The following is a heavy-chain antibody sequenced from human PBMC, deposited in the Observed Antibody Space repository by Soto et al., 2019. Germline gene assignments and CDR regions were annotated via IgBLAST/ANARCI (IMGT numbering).Heavy chain of an antibody. D-gene: IGHD3-10*01. J-gene: IGHJ5*02. V-gene: IGHV4-39*01. CDR3: ARGGSFGADNWFDP. CDR1: GGSISSSTYY. CDR2: IYHSGNT. Sequence: QLQLQESGPGLVKPSETLSLTCPVSGGSISSSTYYCVWFRQPPGKGPEWIGSIYHSGNTYYNPSRKCRVNISVDTSNKQFSLRLSSVTAADPAVYYCARGGSFGADNWFDPWGQGTLVTTTS.